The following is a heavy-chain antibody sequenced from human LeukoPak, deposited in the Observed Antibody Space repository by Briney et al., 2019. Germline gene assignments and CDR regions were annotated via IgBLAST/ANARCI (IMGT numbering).Heavy chain of an antibody. CDR3: ARKPGTSDDY. CDR2: ISGSGGST. V-gene: IGHV3-23*01. J-gene: IGHJ4*02. Sequence: GGSPRLSCAASGFTFSSYAMSWVRQAPGKGLEWVSAISGSGGSTYYADSVRGRFTISRDNAKNSLYLQMNSLRAEDTAVYYCARKPGTSDDYWGQGTLVTVSS. D-gene: IGHD1-1*01. CDR1: GFTFSSYA.